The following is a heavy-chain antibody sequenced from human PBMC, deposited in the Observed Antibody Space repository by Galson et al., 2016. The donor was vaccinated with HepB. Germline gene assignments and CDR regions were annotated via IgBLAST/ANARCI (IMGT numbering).Heavy chain of an antibody. CDR2: ISSSSSYT. CDR3: ARDLEEGVATIPAY. D-gene: IGHD5-24*01. J-gene: IGHJ4*02. Sequence: SLRLSCAASGLTFSDYYMSWIRQAPGKGLEWISSISSSSSYTDYADSAKGRFTISRDNAKNSLYLQMNSLRAEDTAVYYCARDLEEGVATIPAYWGQGTLVTVSS. CDR1: GLTFSDYY. V-gene: IGHV3-11*06.